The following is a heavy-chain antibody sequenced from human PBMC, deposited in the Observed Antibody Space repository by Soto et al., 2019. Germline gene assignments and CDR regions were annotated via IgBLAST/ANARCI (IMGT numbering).Heavy chain of an antibody. D-gene: IGHD3-10*01. J-gene: IGHJ5*02. CDR1: GFTFSHYG. V-gene: IGHV3-30*18. CDR2: ISFHGSNT. Sequence: QVQLVESGGGVVQPGRSLRLSCAASGFTFSHYGMHWVRQAPGKGLEWVAVISFHGSNTYYADSVRGRFTVSRDNSNNTLYLQMNSLRTEDTAVYYCAKDGTYSQFGALLYHDHWGQGTLVTVSS. CDR3: AKDGTYSQFGALLYHDH.